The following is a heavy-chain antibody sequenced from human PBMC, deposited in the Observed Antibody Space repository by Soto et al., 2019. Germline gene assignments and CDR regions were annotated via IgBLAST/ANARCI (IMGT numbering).Heavy chain of an antibody. D-gene: IGHD5-12*01. Sequence: QLQLQESGPGLVKPSQTLSLTCTVSGASISSGDYYWSWIRQPPGKGLEWIGYIHNSGRTYYNPSFKSRFAISIDTSRIQFSLKLSSVTAADTAVYHCARSAYDPVYFDYWGQGTLVTVSS. CDR3: ARSAYDPVYFDY. V-gene: IGHV4-30-4*01. CDR2: IHNSGRT. CDR1: GASISSGDYY. J-gene: IGHJ4*02.